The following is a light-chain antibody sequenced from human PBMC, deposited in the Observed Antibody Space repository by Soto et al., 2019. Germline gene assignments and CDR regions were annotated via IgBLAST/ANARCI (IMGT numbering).Light chain of an antibody. V-gene: IGKV3-20*01. CDR3: QHYGTSPFT. J-gene: IGKJ3*01. CDR1: QSIASSY. CDR2: GTS. Sequence: ELVLTQSPGTLSLSPGERATLSCRASQSIASSYFGWYQQKPGQAPRLLIYGTSSRATGIPDRFSGSGSGTDFTLTIPSLEPEDVAVYYCQHYGTSPFTFGPGTKVEIK.